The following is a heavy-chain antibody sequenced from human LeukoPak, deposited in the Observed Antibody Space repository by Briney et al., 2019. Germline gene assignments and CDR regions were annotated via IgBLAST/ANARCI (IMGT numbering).Heavy chain of an antibody. D-gene: IGHD5-24*01. V-gene: IGHV3-23*01. CDR1: GFTFSSYW. Sequence: GGSLRLSCAASGFTFSSYWMNWVRQAPGKGLEWVSAISGSGGSTYYADSVKGRFTISRDNSKNTLYLQMNSLRAEDTAVYYCAKYPLPREMATIYFDYWGQGTLVTVSS. CDR2: ISGSGGST. J-gene: IGHJ4*02. CDR3: AKYPLPREMATIYFDY.